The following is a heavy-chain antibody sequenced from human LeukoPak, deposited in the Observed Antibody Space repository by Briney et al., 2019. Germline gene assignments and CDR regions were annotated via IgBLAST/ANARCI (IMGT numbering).Heavy chain of an antibody. V-gene: IGHV4-39*07. J-gene: IGHJ4*02. D-gene: IGHD3-22*01. CDR2: INHSGST. Sequence: SETLSLTCTVSGGSISSSSYYWSWIRQPPGKGLEWIGEINHSGSTNYNPSLKSRVTISVDTSKNQFSLKLSSVTAADTAVYYCASSTNAPYYYDSSGYLYFDYWGQGTLVTVSS. CDR3: ASSTNAPYYYDSSGYLYFDY. CDR1: GGSISSSSYY.